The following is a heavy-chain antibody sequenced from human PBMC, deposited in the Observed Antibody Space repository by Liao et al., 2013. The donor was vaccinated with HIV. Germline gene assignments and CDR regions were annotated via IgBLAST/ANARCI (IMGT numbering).Heavy chain of an antibody. D-gene: IGHD6-19*01. V-gene: IGHV4-34*01. CDR2: INHGGST. J-gene: IGHJ3*02. CDR3: ASTLAGDGAFDI. CDR1: GGSFSSYY. Sequence: QAQLQQWGAGLLKPSETLSLTCTSYGGSFSSYYWSWIRQSPGKGLEWMGEINHGGSTKYNPSLKSRVTISVDRSKNQFSLKLSSVTAADTAVYYCASTLAGDGAFDIWGQGTMVTVSS.